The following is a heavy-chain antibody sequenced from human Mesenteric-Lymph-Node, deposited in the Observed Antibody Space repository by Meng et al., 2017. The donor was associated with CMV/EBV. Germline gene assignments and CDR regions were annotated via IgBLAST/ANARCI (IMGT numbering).Heavy chain of an antibody. J-gene: IGHJ4*02. CDR3: ARVDDYYDSVGYFFAY. CDR2: INHSGST. Sequence: SETLSLTCAVYGGSFSGYYWSWIRQPPGKGLEWIGEINHSGSTNYNPSLKSRVTISVDTSKKEFSLKLSSVTAADTAVYYCARVDDYYDSVGYFFAYWGRGILVTVSS. D-gene: IGHD3-22*01. CDR1: GGSFSGYY. V-gene: IGHV4-34*01.